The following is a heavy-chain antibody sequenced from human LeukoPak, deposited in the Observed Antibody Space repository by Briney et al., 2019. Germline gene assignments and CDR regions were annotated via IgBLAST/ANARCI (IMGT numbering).Heavy chain of an antibody. CDR3: AREGSSSNSYYDFWSGYYKPYYYYYMDV. D-gene: IGHD3-3*01. CDR1: GYTFTSYD. J-gene: IGHJ6*03. V-gene: IGHV1-8*01. CDR2: MNPNSGNT. Sequence: ASVKVSCKASGYTFTSYDINWVRQATGQGLEWMGWMNPNSGNTGYAQKFQGRVTMTRNTSISTAYMELSSLRSEDTAVYYCAREGSSSNSYYDFWSGYYKPYYYYYMDVWGKGTTVTVSS.